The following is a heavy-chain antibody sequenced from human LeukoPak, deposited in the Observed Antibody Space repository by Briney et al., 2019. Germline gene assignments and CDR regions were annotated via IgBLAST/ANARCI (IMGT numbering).Heavy chain of an antibody. Sequence: VQPGGSLRLSCAASGFTFSNYWMSWVRQAPGKGLEWVANIKRGGIEKYYVDSVRGRFTISRDNAKNSLYLQMNSLRAEDTAVYYCAREWGPAAISSAIDYWGQGTLVTVSS. J-gene: IGHJ4*02. D-gene: IGHD2-2*02. CDR3: AREWGPAAISSAIDY. V-gene: IGHV3-7*01. CDR2: IKRGGIEK. CDR1: GFTFSNYW.